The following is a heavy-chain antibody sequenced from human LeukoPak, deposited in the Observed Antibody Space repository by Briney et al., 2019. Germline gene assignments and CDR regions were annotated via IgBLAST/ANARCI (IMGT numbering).Heavy chain of an antibody. Sequence: ASVNVSCKASGYTFTSYGITWVRQAPGQGLEWMGWISAYNGNTNYEQKFQGRVTMTTDTSTSTAYMELRSLRSDDTAVYYCARDVGYCSGGSCYPTAEYFHHWGQGTLVTVSS. J-gene: IGHJ1*01. CDR3: ARDVGYCSGGSCYPTAEYFHH. V-gene: IGHV1-18*01. CDR1: GYTFTSYG. D-gene: IGHD2-15*01. CDR2: ISAYNGNT.